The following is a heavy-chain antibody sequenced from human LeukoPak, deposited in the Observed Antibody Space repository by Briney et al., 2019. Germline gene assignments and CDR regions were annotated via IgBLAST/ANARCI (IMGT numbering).Heavy chain of an antibody. D-gene: IGHD5-18*01. CDR1: GFTFSSYV. Sequence: GRSLRLSCAASGFTFSSYVMHWVRQAPGKGLEWVAIISYDGSNEYYADSVKGRFTISRDNSKNTLYLQMNSLRAEDTAVYFCATTETWIQLWLNYWGQGTLVTVSS. CDR2: ISYDGSNE. V-gene: IGHV3-30*04. CDR3: ATTETWIQLWLNY. J-gene: IGHJ4*02.